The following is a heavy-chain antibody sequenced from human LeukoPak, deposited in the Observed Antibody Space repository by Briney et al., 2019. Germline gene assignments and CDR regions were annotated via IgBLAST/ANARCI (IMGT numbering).Heavy chain of an antibody. CDR2: INHSGST. CDR1: GGSFSDYY. V-gene: IGHV4-34*01. CDR3: ARVGPWVNPDYYYYYMDV. D-gene: IGHD1-14*01. Sequence: PSETLSLTCAVYGGSFSDYYWSWIRQPPGKGLEWIGEINHSGSTNYNPSLKSRVTISVDTSKNQFSLKLSSVTAADTAVYYCARVGPWVNPDYYYYYMDVWGKGTTVTVSS. J-gene: IGHJ6*03.